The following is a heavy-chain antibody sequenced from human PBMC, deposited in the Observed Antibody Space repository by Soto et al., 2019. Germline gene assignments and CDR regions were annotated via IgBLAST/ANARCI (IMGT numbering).Heavy chain of an antibody. Sequence: SVKVSCKASGGTFSSYAISWVRQAPGQGLEWMGGIIPIFGTANYAQKFQGRVTITADESTSTAYMELSSLRSEDTAVYYCARLVDCSSTSCYEYNWFDPWGQGTLVTVSS. CDR2: IIPIFGTA. CDR1: GGTFSSYA. CDR3: ARLVDCSSTSCYEYNWFDP. D-gene: IGHD2-2*01. V-gene: IGHV1-69*13. J-gene: IGHJ5*02.